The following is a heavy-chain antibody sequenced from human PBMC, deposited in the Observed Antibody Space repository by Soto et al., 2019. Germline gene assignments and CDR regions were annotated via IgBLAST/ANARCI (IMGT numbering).Heavy chain of an antibody. J-gene: IGHJ5*02. D-gene: IGHD2-2*01. CDR3: AKHSEYQLLSWLDP. CDR1: GFSFSTYA. CDR2: ISAGGGNT. V-gene: IGHV3-23*01. Sequence: EVQLLESGGGLVQPGGSLRLSCAASGFSFSTYAMSWVRQAPGKGLEWVSGISAGGGNTYYADSVRGRFTISRDNSKNTADLQISSLRAEDTALYYCAKHSEYQLLSWLDPWGLGTLVTVSS.